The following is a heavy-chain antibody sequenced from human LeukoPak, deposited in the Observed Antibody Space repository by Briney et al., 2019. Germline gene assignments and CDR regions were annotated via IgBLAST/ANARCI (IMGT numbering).Heavy chain of an antibody. D-gene: IGHD5-18*01. CDR3: ARVREYSGSFYYFDS. J-gene: IGHJ4*02. V-gene: IGHV3-11*06. CDR1: GFIFSDYF. CDR2: ISTSGVYT. Sequence: GGSLRLSCAASGFIFSDYFMSWIRQAPGKGLEWVSYISTSGVYTNCAGSVRGRFTISRDDAKNSLDLQMNSLRAEDTAVYYCARVREYSGSFYYFDSWGLGTLVPVSS.